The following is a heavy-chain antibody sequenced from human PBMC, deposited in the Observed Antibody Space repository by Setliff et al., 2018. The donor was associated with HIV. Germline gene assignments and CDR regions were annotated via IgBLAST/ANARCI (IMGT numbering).Heavy chain of an antibody. V-gene: IGHV4-4*07. CDR2: IYTSGST. D-gene: IGHD6-25*01. Sequence: SETLSLTCAVSGGSISGYYWNWIRQSAGKGLEWIGRIYTSGSTKYNPSFESRVTLSVDTSKNQVSLKVNYVTAADTALYFCARGLQRKNGLHSYYYYMDIWGKGTTGTVS. CDR1: GGSISGYY. CDR3: ARGLQRKNGLHSYYYYMDI. J-gene: IGHJ6*03.